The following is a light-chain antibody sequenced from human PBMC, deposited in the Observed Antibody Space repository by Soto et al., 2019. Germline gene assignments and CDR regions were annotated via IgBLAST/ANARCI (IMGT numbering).Light chain of an antibody. CDR1: QSISSY. CDR3: QQSYSTPYT. V-gene: IGKV1-39*01. Sequence: DIQMTQSPSSLSASVGDRVTITCRTSQSISSYLNWYQQKPGKAPKGLIYAASSLQSGVPMRFSGSGSGTDFTLTISTLQPEDFATYYCQQSYSTPYTFGQGTTLEIK. J-gene: IGKJ2*01. CDR2: AAS.